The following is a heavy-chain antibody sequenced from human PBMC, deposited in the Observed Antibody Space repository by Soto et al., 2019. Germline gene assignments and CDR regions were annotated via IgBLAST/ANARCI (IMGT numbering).Heavy chain of an antibody. Sequence: SETLSLTCAVSSGSISSSNWWSWVRQPPGKGLEWIGEINHSGSTNYNPSLKSRVTISVDTSKNQFSLKLSSVTAADTAVYYCARALYASSGSWGFYFDSWGQGALVTVSS. CDR2: INHSGST. J-gene: IGHJ4*02. CDR1: SGSISSSNW. V-gene: IGHV4-4*02. CDR3: ARALYASSGSWGFYFDS. D-gene: IGHD3-10*01.